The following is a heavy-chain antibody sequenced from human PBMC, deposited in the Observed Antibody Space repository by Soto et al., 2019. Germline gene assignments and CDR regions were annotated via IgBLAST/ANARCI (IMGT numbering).Heavy chain of an antibody. J-gene: IGHJ3*02. D-gene: IGHD6-13*01. V-gene: IGHV3-11*05. CDR2: ISSSSSYT. CDR1: GFTFSDYY. Sequence: QVQLVESGGGLVKPGGSLRLSCAASGFTFSDYYMSWIRQAPGKGLEWVSYISSSSSYTNYPDSVKGRFTISGDNAKNSLYRKINSLIAEVTAVYYGASPGIAAAGAGPRAFDIWGQGTMVTVSS. CDR3: ASPGIAAAGAGPRAFDI.